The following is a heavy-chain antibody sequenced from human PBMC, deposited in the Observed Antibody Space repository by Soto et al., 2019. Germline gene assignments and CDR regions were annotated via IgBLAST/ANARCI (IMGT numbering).Heavy chain of an antibody. CDR2: IYYSGST. CDR1: GGSISSSSYY. V-gene: IGHV4-39*01. Sequence: SETLSLTCTVSGGSISSSSYYWGWIRQPPGKGLEWIGSIYYSGSTYYNPSLKSRVTISVDTSKNQFSLKLSSVTAADTAVYYCARHEGCGDGYNFLFDYWGQGTLVTVSS. D-gene: IGHD5-12*01. CDR3: ARHEGCGDGYNFLFDY. J-gene: IGHJ4*02.